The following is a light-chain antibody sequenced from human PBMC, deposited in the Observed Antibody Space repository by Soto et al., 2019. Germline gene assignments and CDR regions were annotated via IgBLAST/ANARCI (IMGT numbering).Light chain of an antibody. V-gene: IGKV2-30*01. CDR1: RSLVYSDGNAY. J-gene: IGKJ1*01. Sequence: DVVMTQSPLSLPVTLGQPASISCRSSRSLVYSDGNAYLNWFQQRPGQSPRRLIYKASNRDSGVPDRLSGSGSCTDFTLQISRVAAEDVGVYYCMQATHLPPTFGRGTRVEIK. CDR3: MQATHLPPT. CDR2: KAS.